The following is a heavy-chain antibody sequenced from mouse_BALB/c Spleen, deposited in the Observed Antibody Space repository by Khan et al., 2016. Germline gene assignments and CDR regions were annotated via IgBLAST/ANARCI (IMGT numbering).Heavy chain of an antibody. V-gene: IGHV3-2*02. Sequence: VQLQQSGPGLVKPSQSLSLTCTVTGYSITSDYAWNWIRQFPGNKLEWMGYISYSGSTSYNPSLKSRISITRDTSKNQFFLQLNSVTTEDTATYYWARNGNRYERTWFAYWGQGTLVTVSA. CDR2: ISYSGST. CDR3: ARNGNRYERTWFAY. D-gene: IGHD2-14*01. J-gene: IGHJ3*01. CDR1: GYSITSDYA.